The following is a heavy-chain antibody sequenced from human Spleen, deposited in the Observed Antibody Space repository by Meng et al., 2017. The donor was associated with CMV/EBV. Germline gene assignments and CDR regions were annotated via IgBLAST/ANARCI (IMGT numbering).Heavy chain of an antibody. CDR2: ISSSSSYI. V-gene: IGHV3-21*01. D-gene: IGHD3-10*01. Sequence: LSLTCAASGFTFSSYSMNWVRQAPGKGLEWVSSISSSSSYIYYADSVKGRFTISRDNAKNSLYLQMNSLRAEDTAVYYCASFSGDYYGSGSSVSTGDAFDIWGQGTMVTVSS. J-gene: IGHJ3*02. CDR1: GFTFSSYS. CDR3: ASFSGDYYGSGSSVSTGDAFDI.